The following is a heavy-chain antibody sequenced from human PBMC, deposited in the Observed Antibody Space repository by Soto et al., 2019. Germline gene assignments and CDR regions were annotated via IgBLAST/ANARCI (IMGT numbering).Heavy chain of an antibody. CDR2: ISTYNGNT. CDR1: GYPFTTYG. J-gene: IGHJ4*02. V-gene: IGHV1-18*04. CDR3: ARVMTTFGVVSKGPDH. Sequence: QVQLVQSGDEVKKLGASVKVSCKASGYPFTTYGITWVRQAPGQGLEWMGWISTYNGNTNYAQSLQGRVTMTRETSSTTAYMELRSLRSDDTAVYYCARVMTTFGVVSKGPDHWGQGTLVTVSS. D-gene: IGHD3-3*01.